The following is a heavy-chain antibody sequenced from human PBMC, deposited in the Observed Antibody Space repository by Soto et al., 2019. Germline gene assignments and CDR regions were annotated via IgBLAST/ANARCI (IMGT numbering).Heavy chain of an antibody. V-gene: IGHV5-51*01. CDR1: GYSFTSYW. D-gene: IGHD6-13*01. Sequence: PGESLKISCDGSGYSFTSYWIGWVRHMPGKGLEWMGIIYPGDSDTRYSPSFQGLVTISADKSISTAYLQWSSLRASDTAMYYCARHESSSWYADHWGQGTLVTVSS. CDR2: IYPGDSDT. J-gene: IGHJ4*02. CDR3: ARHESSSWYADH.